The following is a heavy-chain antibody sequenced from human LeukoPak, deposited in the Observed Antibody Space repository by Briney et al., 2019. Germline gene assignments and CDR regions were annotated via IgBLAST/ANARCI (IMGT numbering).Heavy chain of an antibody. V-gene: IGHV3-53*01. D-gene: IGHD1-14*01. CDR2: IYSDGST. J-gene: IGHJ4*02. Sequence: GGSLRLSCAASELTVSNNCMTWVRQAPGKGPEWVSFIYSDGSTYYADSVRGRFTISRDNSKNTLFLQMNSLRAEDTAVYYCARRAGIYSHPYDYWGQGTLVTVSS. CDR3: ARRAGIYSHPYDY. CDR1: ELTVSNNC.